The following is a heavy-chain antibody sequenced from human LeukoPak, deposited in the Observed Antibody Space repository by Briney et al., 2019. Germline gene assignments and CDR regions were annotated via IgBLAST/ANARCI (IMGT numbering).Heavy chain of an antibody. CDR2: IKQDGNEK. D-gene: IGHD6-13*01. CDR3: ARDRRGIFFDY. CDR1: GFTFSSYW. V-gene: IGHV3-7*01. J-gene: IGHJ4*02. Sequence: GGSLRLSCAASGFTFSSYWMSWVRQAPGKGLEWVANIKQDGNEKYYVDSVKGRFTISRDNAKNSLYLQMNSLRAEDTAVYYCARDRRGIFFDYWGQGTLVTVSS.